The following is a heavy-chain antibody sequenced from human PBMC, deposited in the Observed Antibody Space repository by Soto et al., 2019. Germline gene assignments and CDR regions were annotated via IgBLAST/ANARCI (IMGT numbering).Heavy chain of an antibody. CDR1: GFTFSSYG. CDR2: ISYDGSNK. Sequence: GVSLRLSCAASGFTFSSYGMHWVRQAPGKGLEWAAVISYDGSNKYYADSVMGRFTISRDNSKNTLYLQMNSLRAEDTAVYYCAKDKRYSSSSEFDYCGQGTLVTVSS. CDR3: AKDKRYSSSSEFDY. J-gene: IGHJ4*02. V-gene: IGHV3-30*18. D-gene: IGHD6-6*01.